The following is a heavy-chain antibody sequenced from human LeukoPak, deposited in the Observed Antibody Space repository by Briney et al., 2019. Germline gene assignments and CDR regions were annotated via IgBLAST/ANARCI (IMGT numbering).Heavy chain of an antibody. J-gene: IGHJ5*02. D-gene: IGHD4-11*01. Sequence: GASVKVSCKASGYTFTGYYMHWVRQAPGQGLEWMGRINPNSGGTNYAQKFQGRVTMTRDTPISTAYMELSRLRSDDTAVYYCVRPHTVLDNWFDPWGQGTLVTVSS. V-gene: IGHV1-2*06. CDR1: GYTFTGYY. CDR3: VRPHTVLDNWFDP. CDR2: INPNSGGT.